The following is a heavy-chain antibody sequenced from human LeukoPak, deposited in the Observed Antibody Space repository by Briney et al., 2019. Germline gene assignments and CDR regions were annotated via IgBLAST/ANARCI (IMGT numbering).Heavy chain of an antibody. V-gene: IGHV4-34*01. CDR2: INHSGST. Sequence: SETLSLTCAVYGGSFSGYYWGWIRQPPGKGLEWIGEINHSGSTNYNPSLKSRVTISVDTSKNQFSLKLSSVTAADTAVYYCARGSVVVVTATKLSYYFDYWGQGTLVTVSS. CDR1: GGSFSGYY. D-gene: IGHD2-21*02. J-gene: IGHJ4*02. CDR3: ARGSVVVVTATKLSYYFDY.